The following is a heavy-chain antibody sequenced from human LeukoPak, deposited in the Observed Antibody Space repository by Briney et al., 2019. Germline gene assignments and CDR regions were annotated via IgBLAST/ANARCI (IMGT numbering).Heavy chain of an antibody. CDR1: GFTFSGIA. J-gene: IGHJ4*02. CDR2: ISGSGGSA. V-gene: IGHV3-23*01. Sequence: GGSLRLSCAASGFTFSGIALSWVPRAQGRGREWVSAISGSGGSAYYADSVKGGFTISRDNSKNTLYLQMNSLRAEDTAVYYCAKEWLVLFWGQGTLVTISS. D-gene: IGHD6-19*01. CDR3: AKEWLVLF.